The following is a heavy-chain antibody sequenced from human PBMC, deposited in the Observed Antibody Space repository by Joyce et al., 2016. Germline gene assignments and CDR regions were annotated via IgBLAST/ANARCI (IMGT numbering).Heavy chain of an antibody. V-gene: IGHV3-53*01. J-gene: IGHJ6*04. Sequence: VQVVASGGGLIQPGGSLRLSCAVSGFTVSIDFMMWDRQGPGKGLEWVSIIYSGTDRTHYAASVKGRFTSSQDNAKNTLSLQMNTLRSEDTARYYCATRGAWGKRTTVTVSS. CDR3: ATRGA. CDR1: GFTVSIDF. CDR2: IYSGTDRT.